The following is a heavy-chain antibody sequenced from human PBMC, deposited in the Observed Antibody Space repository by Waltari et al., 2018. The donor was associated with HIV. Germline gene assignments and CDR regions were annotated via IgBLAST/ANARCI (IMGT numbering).Heavy chain of an antibody. CDR2: LDGGGGKT. CDR1: GFIFSNYA. J-gene: IGHJ4*02. D-gene: IGHD2-8*01. CDR3: ARGFDVNNGSPEH. V-gene: IGHV3-23*01. Sequence: EVQMLESGGDFIQPGGSLRLSCSASGFIFSNYAMNWVRQAPGKGLGVVSSLDGGGGKTYYADSVKCRFTISRDNSRNTLFLQLNSLRVEDTAIYFCARGFDVNNGSPEHWGQGTLVTVSS.